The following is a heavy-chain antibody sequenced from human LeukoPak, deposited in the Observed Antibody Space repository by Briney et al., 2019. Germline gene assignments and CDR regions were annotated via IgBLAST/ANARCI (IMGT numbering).Heavy chain of an antibody. CDR3: WLGPKAAAHSHLPDF. V-gene: IGHV1-8*01. D-gene: IGHD6-13*01. CDR2: MNPNSGNT. J-gene: IGHJ4*02. CDR1: GYTFTSYN. Sequence: ASVKVSCKASGYTFTSYNINWVRQATGQGLEWMGWMNPNSGNTGYAQKFQGRVTMTRNTSISTAYMELSSLRSEDTAVYYCWLGPKAAAHSHLPDFWGQGTLGTGSS.